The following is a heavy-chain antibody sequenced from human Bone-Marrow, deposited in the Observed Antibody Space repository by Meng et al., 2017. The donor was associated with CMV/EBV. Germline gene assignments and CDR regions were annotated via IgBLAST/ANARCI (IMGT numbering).Heavy chain of an antibody. CDR1: GYTFTSYG. CDR3: ASSSSYYYSYGMDV. V-gene: IGHV1-18*01. Sequence: ASVKVSCKASGYTFTSYGISWVRQAPGQGLEWMGWISAYNGNTNYAQKLQGRVTMTTDTSTSTAYMELRSLRSDDTAVYYCASSSSYYYSYGMDVWGQGTTVTVSS. D-gene: IGHD6-13*01. CDR2: ISAYNGNT. J-gene: IGHJ6*02.